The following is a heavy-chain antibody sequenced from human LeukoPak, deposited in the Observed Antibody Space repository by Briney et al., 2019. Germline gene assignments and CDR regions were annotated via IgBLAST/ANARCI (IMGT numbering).Heavy chain of an antibody. CDR2: IYYSGST. D-gene: IGHD3-10*01. CDR1: GGSISSSSYY. V-gene: IGHV4-39*07. CDR3: ASVNLIGFGELYLDY. J-gene: IGHJ4*02. Sequence: SETLSLTCTVSGGSISSSSYYWGWIRQPPGKGLEWIGSIYYSGSTYYNPSLKSRVTISVDTSKNQFSLKLSSVTAADTAVYYCASVNLIGFGELYLDYWGQGTLVTVSS.